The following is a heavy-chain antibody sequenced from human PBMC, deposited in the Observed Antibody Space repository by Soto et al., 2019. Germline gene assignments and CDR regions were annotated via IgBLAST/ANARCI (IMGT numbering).Heavy chain of an antibody. CDR2: IIALLGTG. CDR1: GGTFNNYA. D-gene: IGHD5-12*01. J-gene: IGHJ6*02. CDR3: ARTIVSTIGPNDYIYYGMDV. V-gene: IGHV1-69*13. Sequence: SVKVSCKASGGTFNNYAMNWVRQAPGQGLEWMGGIIALLGTGKHAQKFDGRVTFPVCEFMCTGSMCRSCLRSDDTAVSSCARTIVSTIGPNDYIYYGMDVWGRGTMVSACS.